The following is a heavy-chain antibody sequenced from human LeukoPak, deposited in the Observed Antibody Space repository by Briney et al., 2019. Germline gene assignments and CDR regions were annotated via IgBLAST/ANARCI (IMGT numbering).Heavy chain of an antibody. CDR1: GFTFSSYW. V-gene: IGHV3-7*01. J-gene: IGHJ3*02. CDR2: INQDGNEK. Sequence: GGSLRLSCEASGFTFSSYWMSWVRQAPGKGPEWVANINQDGNEKHYVGSVQGRFTISRDNAKNSPYLQMNSLRAEDTAVYYCAREQYGSDDALDIWGQGTMVTVSS. D-gene: IGHD4-17*01. CDR3: AREQYGSDDALDI.